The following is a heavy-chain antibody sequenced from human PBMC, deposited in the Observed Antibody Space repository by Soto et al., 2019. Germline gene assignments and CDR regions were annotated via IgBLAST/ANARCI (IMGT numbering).Heavy chain of an antibody. D-gene: IGHD3-22*01. Sequence: EVQLVESGGGLVKPGGSLRLSCAASGFTFSSNYMSWVRQAPGKGLEWVSVIYSGGTTYYADSVKGRFTISRDNSKNTLYLQMNSLRAEDTAVYYCARNGDSSDYRGWFDPWGQGTLVTVSS. CDR1: GFTFSSNY. V-gene: IGHV3-66*01. CDR2: IYSGGTT. J-gene: IGHJ5*02. CDR3: ARNGDSSDYRGWFDP.